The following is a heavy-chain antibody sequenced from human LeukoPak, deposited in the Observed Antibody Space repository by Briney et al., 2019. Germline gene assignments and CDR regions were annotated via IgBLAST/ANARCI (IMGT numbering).Heavy chain of an antibody. Sequence: SETLSLTCAVYGGSFSGYYWSWIRQPPGKGLEWIGEINHSGSTNYNPSLKSQVTISVDTSKNQFSLKLSSVTAADTAVYYCARRPGTILDSWGQGTLVTVSS. CDR2: INHSGST. CDR1: GGSFSGYY. J-gene: IGHJ4*02. V-gene: IGHV4-34*01. D-gene: IGHD3-3*01. CDR3: ARRPGTILDS.